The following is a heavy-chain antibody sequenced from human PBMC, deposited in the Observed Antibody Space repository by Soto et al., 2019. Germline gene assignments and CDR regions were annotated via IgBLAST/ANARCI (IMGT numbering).Heavy chain of an antibody. CDR2: IDPSDSYT. V-gene: IGHV5-10-1*01. CDR1: GYSFTSYW. Sequence: PGESLKISCKGSGYSFTSYWISWVRQMPGKGLEWMGRIDPSDSYTNYSPSFQGHVTISADKSISTAYLQWSSLKASDTAMYYCARHTPDSRGVIRPYYYGMDVWGQGTTVTVSS. CDR3: ARHTPDSRGVIRPYYYGMDV. J-gene: IGHJ6*02. D-gene: IGHD3-10*01.